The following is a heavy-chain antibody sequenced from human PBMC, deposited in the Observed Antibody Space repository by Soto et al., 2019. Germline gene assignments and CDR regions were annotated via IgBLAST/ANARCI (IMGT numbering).Heavy chain of an antibody. CDR3: ARAREGTTTVTPRTFAPSSCYNGMGG. CDR1: GGTFSNYA. CDR2: IIPIFGTA. D-gene: IGHD4-4*01. J-gene: IGHJ6*01. Sequence: SVKVACKASGGTFSNYAISWVRQAPGQGLEWMGGIIPIFGTANYAQKFQGRVTITADESTSTTYIELSSLRSEDTAVYYCARAREGTTTVTPRTFAPSSCYNGMGGW. V-gene: IGHV1-69*13.